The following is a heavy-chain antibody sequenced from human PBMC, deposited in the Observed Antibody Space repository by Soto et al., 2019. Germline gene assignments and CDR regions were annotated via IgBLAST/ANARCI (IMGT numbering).Heavy chain of an antibody. J-gene: IGHJ6*02. CDR2: FDPEDGET. CDR3: ATETHPSERYYYYYGMDV. Sequence: GASVKVSCKVSGYTLTELSMHWVLQAPGKGLEWMGGFDPEDGETIYAQKFQGRVTMTEDTSTDTAYMELSSLRSEDTAVYYCATETHPSERYYYYYGMDVWGQGTTVTVSS. V-gene: IGHV1-24*01. D-gene: IGHD1-26*01. CDR1: GYTLTELS.